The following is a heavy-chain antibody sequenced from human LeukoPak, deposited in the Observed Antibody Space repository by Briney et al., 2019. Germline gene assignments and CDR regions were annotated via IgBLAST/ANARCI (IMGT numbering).Heavy chain of an antibody. CDR3: ARGTSDARYYFDY. CDR2: INWNGGST. D-gene: IGHD1-1*01. CDR1: GFTFGDYA. V-gene: IGHV3-20*04. J-gene: IGHJ4*02. Sequence: PGGSLRLSCTASGFTFGDYAMSWFRQAPGKGLGWVSGINWNGGSTGYADSVKGRFTISRDNAKNSLYLQMNSLRAEDTALYYCARGTSDARYYFDYWGQGILVTVSS.